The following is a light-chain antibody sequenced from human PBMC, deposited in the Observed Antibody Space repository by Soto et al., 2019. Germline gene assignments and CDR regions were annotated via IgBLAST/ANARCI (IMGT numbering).Light chain of an antibody. CDR1: QSISNN. J-gene: IGKJ4*01. V-gene: IGKV3-15*01. CDR2: GAS. Sequence: EIVMTQSPATLSVSPGERATLSCRASQSISNNLAWYQQKPGQAPRLLIYGASTRATGVPARFSGSGSGTEFTLTISSLQPEDSAVYSCQHYNDLPLTFGGGTKVEIK. CDR3: QHYNDLPLT.